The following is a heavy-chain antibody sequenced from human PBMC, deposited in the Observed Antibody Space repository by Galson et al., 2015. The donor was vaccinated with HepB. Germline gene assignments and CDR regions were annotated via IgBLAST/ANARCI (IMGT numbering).Heavy chain of an antibody. Sequence: SLRLSCAASGFTFSRYAMTWVRQAPGKGLEWISSITSNGGRTFYNNSVKGRFTISRDNSRNTVVLQLSSLRPEDTAVYYCAKDGIMVSNNPYQLHFWGQGTLVSVSS. CDR3: AKDGIMVSNNPYQLHF. D-gene: IGHD2-8*01. CDR1: GFTFSRYA. CDR2: ITSNGGRT. V-gene: IGHV3-23*01. J-gene: IGHJ4*02.